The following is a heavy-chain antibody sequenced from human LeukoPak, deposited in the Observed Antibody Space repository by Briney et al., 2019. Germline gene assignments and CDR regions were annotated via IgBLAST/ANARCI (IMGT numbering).Heavy chain of an antibody. Sequence: GGSLRLSCAASGLTVGTNYMAWGRQAPGKGLEWVSVIYSGDDTYYTDSVKGRFTISRESSKNTLDLQMNGLRPEDTAVYYCARDQGGGYCTNTACSHGFDIWGQGTMVTVSS. V-gene: IGHV3-53*05. J-gene: IGHJ3*02. CDR2: IYSGDDT. D-gene: IGHD2-8*01. CDR1: GLTVGTNY. CDR3: ARDQGGGYCTNTACSHGFDI.